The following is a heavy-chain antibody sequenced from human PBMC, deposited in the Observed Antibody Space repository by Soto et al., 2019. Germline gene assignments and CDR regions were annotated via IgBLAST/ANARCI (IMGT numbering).Heavy chain of an antibody. CDR2: ISDGGGST. CDR1: GFTFSSYG. V-gene: IGHV3-23*01. J-gene: IGHJ4*02. D-gene: IGHD6-13*01. CDR3: AKEYSSSWFFFDY. Sequence: GGSLRLSCAASGFTFSSYGMHWVRQAPGKGLEWVAVISDGGGSTYYADSVKGRFTISRDNSKNTLYLQMNSLRAEDTAVYYCAKEYSSSWFFFDYWGQGTLVTSPQ.